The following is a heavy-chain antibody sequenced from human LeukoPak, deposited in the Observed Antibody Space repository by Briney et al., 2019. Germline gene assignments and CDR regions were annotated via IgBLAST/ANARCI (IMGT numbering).Heavy chain of an antibody. D-gene: IGHD6-19*01. V-gene: IGHV4-31*03. J-gene: IGHJ4*02. CDR2: IYYSGST. Sequence: SQTLSLTCTVSGGSISSAGYYWSWIRQHPGKGLEWIGYIYYSGSTYYNPSLKSRVTISVDTSKNQFSLKLSSVTAADTAVYYCARAVAGTAGVVLWGQGTLVTVSS. CDR3: ARAVAGTAGVVL. CDR1: GGSISSAGYY.